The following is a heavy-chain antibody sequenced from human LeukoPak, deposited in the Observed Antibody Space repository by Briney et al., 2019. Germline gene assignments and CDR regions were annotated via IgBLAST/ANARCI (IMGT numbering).Heavy chain of an antibody. CDR3: AKDIGGDYWYFDL. CDR1: GFTFDDYA. J-gene: IGHJ2*01. V-gene: IGHV3-9*01. Sequence: GGSLRLSCAASGFTFDDYALHWVRQAPGKGLEWVSGISWNSGSIGYADSVKGRFTISRDNAKNSLYLQMNSLRAEDTALYYCAKDIGGDYWYFDLWDRGTLVTVSS. CDR2: ISWNSGSI. D-gene: IGHD2-21*01.